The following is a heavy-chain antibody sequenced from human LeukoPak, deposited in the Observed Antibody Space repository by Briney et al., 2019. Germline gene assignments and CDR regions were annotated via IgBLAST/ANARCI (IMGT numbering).Heavy chain of an antibody. Sequence: AGGSLRLPCAASGFSFSTYSMNWVRQAPGKGLEWVSYISSSSSTIYYADSVKGRFTISRDNAKNSLYLQMNSLRAEDTAVYYCARSPVGTVLGGVVILYYYYMDVWGKGTTVTVSS. CDR2: ISSSSSTI. CDR1: GFSFSTYS. V-gene: IGHV3-48*01. J-gene: IGHJ6*03. D-gene: IGHD3-3*01. CDR3: ARSPVGTVLGGVVILYYYYMDV.